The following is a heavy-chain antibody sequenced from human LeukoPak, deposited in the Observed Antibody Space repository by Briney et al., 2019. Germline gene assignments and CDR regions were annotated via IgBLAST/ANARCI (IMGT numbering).Heavy chain of an antibody. CDR1: GGTFSSYA. V-gene: IGHV1-69*04. CDR2: IIPILGIA. CDR3: ASSQYCSSTSCYSYYYYYYMDV. D-gene: IGHD2-2*01. J-gene: IGHJ6*03. Sequence: SVKVSCKASGGTFSSYAISWVRQAPGQGLEWMGRIIPILGIANYAQKFQGRVTITADKSTSTAYMELSSLRSEDTAVYYCASSQYCSSTSCYSYYYYYYMDVWGKGTTVTVSS.